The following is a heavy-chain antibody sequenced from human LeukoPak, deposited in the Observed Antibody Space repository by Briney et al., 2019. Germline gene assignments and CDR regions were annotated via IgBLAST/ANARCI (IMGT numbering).Heavy chain of an antibody. CDR3: ARGPLAAAGDY. CDR2: SSSSSSYI. Sequence: GGSLRLSCAASGFTFSSYSMNWVRQPPGKGLEWVSSSSSSSSYIYYADSVKGRFTISRDNAKNSLYLQMNSLRAEDTAVYYCARGPLAAAGDYWGQGTLVTVSS. D-gene: IGHD6-13*01. CDR1: GFTFSSYS. V-gene: IGHV3-21*01. J-gene: IGHJ4*02.